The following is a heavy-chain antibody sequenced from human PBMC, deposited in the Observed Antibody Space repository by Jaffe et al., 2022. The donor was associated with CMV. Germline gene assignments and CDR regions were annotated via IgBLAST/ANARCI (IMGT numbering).Heavy chain of an antibody. J-gene: IGHJ4*02. CDR3: AKSGVRYGDYEDVDS. CDR1: GFTFSSYA. CDR2: ISGHGVGSGT. D-gene: IGHD4-17*01. Sequence: EVQLLESGGGLVQPGGSLRLSCAASGFTFSSYAMSWVRQAPGKGLEWVSTISGHGVGSGTFYADSVKGRFTVSRDNSKNTLYLQMNSLRADDTAVYYCAKSGVRYGDYEDVDSWGQGTLVTVSS. V-gene: IGHV3-23*01.